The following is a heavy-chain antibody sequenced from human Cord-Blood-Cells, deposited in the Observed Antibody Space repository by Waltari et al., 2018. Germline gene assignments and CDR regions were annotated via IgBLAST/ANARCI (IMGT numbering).Heavy chain of an antibody. CDR1: GGSISSSNW. CDR3: ASLIAAXPRIPPEDDAFDI. CDR2: IYHSGVT. D-gene: IGHD6-6*01. J-gene: IGHJ3*02. Sequence: QVQLQESGPGLVKPSGTLSLTCAVSGGSISSSNWWSWVRQPPGKGLEWIGEIYHSGVTXXXQXLKXXVTISXDKSXXQFSLXLSXXXAADTAVXXCASLIAAXPRIPPEDDAFDIXGQGTMVTVSS. V-gene: IGHV4-4*02.